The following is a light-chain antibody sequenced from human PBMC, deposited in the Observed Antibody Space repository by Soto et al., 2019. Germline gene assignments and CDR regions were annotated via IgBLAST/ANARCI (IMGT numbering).Light chain of an antibody. CDR2: AAS. CDR3: QQYVIAPWT. J-gene: IGKJ1*01. Sequence: DIQLTQSPGTLSLSPGERVTLSCRASQSVNNNYLAWYQHKPGPAHRLLIYAASNRARGIPNRFGGSGSGTDFTLTVIRLEPEDFALYCCQQYVIAPWTFGQGTKVEI. CDR1: QSVNNNY. V-gene: IGKV3-20*01.